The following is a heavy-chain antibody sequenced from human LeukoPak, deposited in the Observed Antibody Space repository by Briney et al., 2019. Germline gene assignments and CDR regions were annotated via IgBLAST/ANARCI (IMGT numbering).Heavy chain of an antibody. CDR3: ARRAGEYSHPYDS. V-gene: IGHV3-53*01. CDR2: IYSGGDT. CDR1: GFTVSNNY. Sequence: GGSLRLSCAASGFTVSNNYMSWVRQAPGKGLEWVSVIYSGGDTYYSDSVKGRFTISRDNSKNTLYLQMNSLRAEDTAIYYCARRAGEYSHPYDSWGQGTLVTVPS. J-gene: IGHJ4*02. D-gene: IGHD2-15*01.